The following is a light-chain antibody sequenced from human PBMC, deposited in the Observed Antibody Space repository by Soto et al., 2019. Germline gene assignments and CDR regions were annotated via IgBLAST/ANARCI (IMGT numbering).Light chain of an antibody. CDR2: LAS. V-gene: IGKV1-17*01. CDR1: QHITND. Sequence: DIQMTQSPSSLSASVGDTVTITCRASQHITNDCAWYQQKAGRAPKCLILLASRLQTGVPSRFSGRGSETEFTLTISSLQPEDFATYYCLHHNGYPPVFGQGTKVEIK. CDR3: LHHNGYPPV. J-gene: IGKJ2*01.